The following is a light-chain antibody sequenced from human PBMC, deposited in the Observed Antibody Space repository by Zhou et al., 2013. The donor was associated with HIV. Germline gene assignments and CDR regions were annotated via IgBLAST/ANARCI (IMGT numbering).Light chain of an antibody. CDR1: QSVSSN. Sequence: EIVMTQSPATPSVSPGERATLSCRASQSVSSNLAWYQQKPGQAPRLLIYGASTRATGIPARFSGSGSGTEFTLTISSLQSEDFAVYYCQQYGDWKTFGQGTKVEIK. CDR2: GAS. CDR3: QQYGDWKT. J-gene: IGKJ1*01. V-gene: IGKV3-15*01.